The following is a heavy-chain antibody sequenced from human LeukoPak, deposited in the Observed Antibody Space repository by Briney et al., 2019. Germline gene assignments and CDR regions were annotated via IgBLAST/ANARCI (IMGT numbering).Heavy chain of an antibody. J-gene: IGHJ4*02. CDR3: ARSPSTIGWNWGYYFDF. Sequence: SETLSLTCTVSGAAISDYFWSWIRQPAGKDLEWIGRISTTGSTYFNPSLQSRVRMSVDSSKTHFPLRLSSVTAADTAVYYCARSPSTIGWNWGYYFDFWGQGHLVTVSS. V-gene: IGHV4-4*07. D-gene: IGHD1-7*01. CDR2: ISTTGST. CDR1: GAAISDYF.